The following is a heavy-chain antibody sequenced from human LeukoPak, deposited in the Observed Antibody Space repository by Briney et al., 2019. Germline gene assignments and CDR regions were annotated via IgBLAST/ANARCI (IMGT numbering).Heavy chain of an antibody. J-gene: IGHJ5*02. Sequence: ASVKISCKASGYTFTSYDINWVRQATGQGLEWMGWMNPNGGNTGYAQKFQGRVTMTRNTSISTAYMELSSLRSEDTAVYYCARITSRRGYSYGYADNCFDPWGPGTLVTVAS. CDR2: MNPNGGNT. V-gene: IGHV1-8*01. CDR3: ARITSRRGYSYGYADNCFDP. CDR1: GYTFTSYD. D-gene: IGHD5-18*01.